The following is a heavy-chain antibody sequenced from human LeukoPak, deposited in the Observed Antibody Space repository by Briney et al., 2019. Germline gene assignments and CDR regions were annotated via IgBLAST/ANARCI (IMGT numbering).Heavy chain of an antibody. CDR1: GFTFSSYA. CDR3: ARAGVTSYSSGWYEYFQH. CDR2: ISGSGGST. V-gene: IGHV3-23*01. J-gene: IGHJ1*01. D-gene: IGHD6-19*01. Sequence: PGGSLRLSCAASGFTFSSYAMSWVRQAPGKGLEWVAAISGSGGSTYYADSVKGRFTISRDNSKNTLYLQMNSLKAEDTAVYFCARAGVTSYSSGWYEYFQHWGQGTLVTVSS.